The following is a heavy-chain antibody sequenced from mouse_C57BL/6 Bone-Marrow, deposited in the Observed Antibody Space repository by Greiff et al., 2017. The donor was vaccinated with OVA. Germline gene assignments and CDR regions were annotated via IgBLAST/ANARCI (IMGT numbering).Heavy chain of an antibody. CDR3: ARKDGYDAWFAY. J-gene: IGHJ3*01. CDR1: GFSLTSYG. Sequence: VKLVESGPGLVQPSQRLSITCTVSGFSLTSYGVPWVRQSPGKGLEWLGVIWSGGSTDYNADFISRLSTSKDNSNSQVFFKMNSLQADDTAIYYCARKDGYDAWFAYWGQGTLVTVSA. V-gene: IGHV2-2*01. CDR2: IWSGGST. D-gene: IGHD2-2*01.